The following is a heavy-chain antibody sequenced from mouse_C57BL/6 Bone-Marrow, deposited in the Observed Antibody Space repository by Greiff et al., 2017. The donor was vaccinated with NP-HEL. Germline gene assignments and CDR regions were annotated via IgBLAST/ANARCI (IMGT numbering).Heavy chain of an antibody. CDR3: ARPYYYGSSYWYFDV. CDR2: IDPSDSYT. V-gene: IGHV1-59*01. D-gene: IGHD1-1*01. CDR1: GYTFTSYW. Sequence: QVQLQQPGAELVRPGTSVKLSCKASGYTFTSYWMHWVKQRPGQGLEWIGVIDPSDSYTNYTQKFKGKATLTVDTSSSTAYMQLSSLTSEDSAVYYCARPYYYGSSYWYFDVWGTGTTVTVSS. J-gene: IGHJ1*03.